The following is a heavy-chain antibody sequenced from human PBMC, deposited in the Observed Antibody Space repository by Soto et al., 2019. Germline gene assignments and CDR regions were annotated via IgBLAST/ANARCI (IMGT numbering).Heavy chain of an antibody. V-gene: IGHV3-11*01. Sequence: GGSLRLSCAASGFTFSVYYMSWIRQAPGKGLEWVSYISSSGSTIYYADSVKGRFTISRDNAKNSLYLQMNSLRAEDTAVYYCAREVFTSYYDTSGYYYFDIWGQGTMVTVSS. CDR2: ISSSGSTI. D-gene: IGHD3-22*01. CDR3: AREVFTSYYDTSGYYYFDI. J-gene: IGHJ3*02. CDR1: GFTFSVYY.